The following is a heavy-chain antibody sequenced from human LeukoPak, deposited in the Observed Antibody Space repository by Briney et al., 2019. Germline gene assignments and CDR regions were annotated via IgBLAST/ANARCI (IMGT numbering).Heavy chain of an antibody. CDR2: ISAYNDNT. CDR3: ARVLAAAGSYGN. CDR1: GYTFTSYG. Sequence: ASVKVSCKASGYTFTSYGISWVRQAPGQGLEWMGWISAYNDNTNYAQKLQGRVTMTTDTSTSTAYMELRSLRSDDTAVYYCARVLAAAGSYGNWGQGTLVTVSS. D-gene: IGHD6-13*01. J-gene: IGHJ4*02. V-gene: IGHV1-18*01.